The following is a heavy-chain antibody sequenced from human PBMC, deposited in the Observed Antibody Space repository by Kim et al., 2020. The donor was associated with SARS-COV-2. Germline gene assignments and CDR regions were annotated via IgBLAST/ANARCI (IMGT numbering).Heavy chain of an antibody. V-gene: IGHV4-31*01. CDR3: ARRAGYCSGGSCYAFDY. D-gene: IGHD2-15*01. J-gene: IGHJ4*02. CDR1: GGSISSGGYY. CDR2: IYYSGST. Sequence: SETLSLTYTVSGGSISSGGYYWSWIRQHPGKGLEWIGYIYYSGSTYYNPSLKSPITISVDTSRNQFSLKLSSVTAADTAVYYCARRAGYCSGGSCYAFDYWGQGTLVTVSS.